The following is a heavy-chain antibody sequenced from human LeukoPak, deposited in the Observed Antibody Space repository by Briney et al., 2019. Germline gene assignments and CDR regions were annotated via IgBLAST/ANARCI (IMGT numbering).Heavy chain of an antibody. D-gene: IGHD3-16*01. Sequence: GASVKVSCKASGGTFSSYAISWVRQAPGQGLEWMGRIIPTLGIANYAQKFQGRVTITADKSTSTAYMELSSLRSEDTAVYFCARGVPMDVWGQGTTVTASS. J-gene: IGHJ6*02. V-gene: IGHV1-69*04. CDR3: ARGVPMDV. CDR1: GGTFSSYA. CDR2: IIPTLGIA.